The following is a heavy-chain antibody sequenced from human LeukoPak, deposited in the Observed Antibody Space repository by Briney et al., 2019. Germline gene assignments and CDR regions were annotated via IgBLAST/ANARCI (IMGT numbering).Heavy chain of an antibody. V-gene: IGHV3-30*18. J-gene: IGHJ4*02. CDR2: ISYDGSNK. D-gene: IGHD1-1*01. Sequence: GGSLRLSCAASGFTFSSYGMHWVRQAPGKGLEWVAVISYDGSNKYYADSVKGRFTISRDNSKNTLYLQMNSLRAEDTAVYYCAKTGHNYYLDYWGQGTLVTVSS. CDR3: AKTGHNYYLDY. CDR1: GFTFSSYG.